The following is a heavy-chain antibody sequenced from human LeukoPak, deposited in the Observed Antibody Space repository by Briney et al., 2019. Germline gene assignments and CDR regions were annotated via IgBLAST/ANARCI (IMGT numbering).Heavy chain of an antibody. CDR1: GGSISSSSYY. J-gene: IGHJ3*02. CDR3: ARRGAFDI. CDR2: IYYSGSI. Sequence: PSETLSLTCTVSGGSISSSSYYWGWIRQPPGKGLVWLGSIYYSGSIYYNPSLKSRVTISVDTSKNQFSLKLSSVTAADTAVYYCARRGAFDIWGQGTMVTVSS. V-gene: IGHV4-39*01.